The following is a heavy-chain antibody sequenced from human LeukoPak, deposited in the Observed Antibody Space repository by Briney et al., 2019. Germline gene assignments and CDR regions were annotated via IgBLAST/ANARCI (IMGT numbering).Heavy chain of an antibody. CDR2: ISYDGSNK. J-gene: IGHJ4*02. Sequence: GGSLRLSCAASGFTFSSYGMSWVRQAPGKGLEWVAVISYDGSNKYYADSVKGRFTISRDNSKNTLYLQMNSLRAEDTAVYYCARAGLVDYYGSGTLDYWGQGTLVTVSS. CDR1: GFTFSSYG. D-gene: IGHD3-10*01. CDR3: ARAGLVDYYGSGTLDY. V-gene: IGHV3-30*03.